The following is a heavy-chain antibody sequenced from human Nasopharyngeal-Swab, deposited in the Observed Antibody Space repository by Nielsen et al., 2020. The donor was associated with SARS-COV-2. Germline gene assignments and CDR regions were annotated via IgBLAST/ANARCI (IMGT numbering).Heavy chain of an antibody. CDR3: ARHERYGDYYYYGMDV. Sequence: SETLSLTCTVSGGSISSYYWSRIRQPPGKGLEWIGYIYYSGGTNYNPSLKSRVTISVDTSKNQFSLKLSSVTAADTAVYYCARHERYGDYYYYGMDVWGQGTTVTVSS. CDR2: IYYSGGT. CDR1: GGSISSYY. V-gene: IGHV4-59*08. D-gene: IGHD4-17*01. J-gene: IGHJ6*02.